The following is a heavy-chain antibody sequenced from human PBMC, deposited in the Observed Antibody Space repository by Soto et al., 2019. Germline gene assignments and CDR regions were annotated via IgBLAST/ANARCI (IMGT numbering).Heavy chain of an antibody. J-gene: IGHJ4*02. CDR1: EFAFSRYW. CDR3: ARGLYSGWHYFDY. CDR2: IKQDGSET. V-gene: IGHV3-7*04. Sequence: PGGSLRLSCAASEFAFSRYWMSWVRQAPGKGLEWVANIKQDGSETYYVDSVKGRFTISRDNSKNTLYLQMNSLRAEDTAVYYCARGLYSGWHYFDYWGQGTLVTVSS. D-gene: IGHD5-12*01.